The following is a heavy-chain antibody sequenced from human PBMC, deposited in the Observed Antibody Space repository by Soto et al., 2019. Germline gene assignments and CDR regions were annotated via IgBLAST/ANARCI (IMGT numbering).Heavy chain of an antibody. V-gene: IGHV3-23*01. Sequence: PGGSLRLSCTASGFTFSSYAMSWVRQAPGKGLEWVSAISGSGGSTYYADSVKGRFTISRDNSKNTLYLQMNSLRAEDTAVYYCAKDVRPDIGYDFWSGYYRNYYYGMDVWGQGTTVTVSS. CDR1: GFTFSSYA. CDR3: AKDVRPDIGYDFWSGYYRNYYYGMDV. J-gene: IGHJ6*02. CDR2: ISGSGGST. D-gene: IGHD3-3*01.